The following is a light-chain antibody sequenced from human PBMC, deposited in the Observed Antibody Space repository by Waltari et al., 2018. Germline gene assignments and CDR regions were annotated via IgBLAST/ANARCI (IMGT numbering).Light chain of an antibody. Sequence: QSALTQPASVSGSPGKSITIPCTGTSSDVGSYNLVSWYQQHPGKAPKLMIYEGSKRPSGVSNRFSGSRSGNTASLTISGLQAEDEADYYCCSYAGSSAFWVFGGGTKLTVL. CDR1: SSDVGSYNL. CDR3: CSYAGSSAFWV. V-gene: IGLV2-23*01. CDR2: EGS. J-gene: IGLJ3*02.